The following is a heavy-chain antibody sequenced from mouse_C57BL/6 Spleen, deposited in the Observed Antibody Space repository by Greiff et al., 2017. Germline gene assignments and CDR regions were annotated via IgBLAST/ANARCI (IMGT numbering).Heavy chain of an antibody. CDR1: GYTFTSYW. Sequence: QVQLQQPGAELVMPGASVKLSCKASGYTFTSYWMHWVKQRPGQGLEWIGEIDPSDSYTNYNQKFKGKSTLTVDKSSSTAYMQLSSLTSEDSAVYYGARSNYGSSYGYFDVWGTGTTVTVSS. CDR2: IDPSDSYT. CDR3: ARSNYGSSYGYFDV. D-gene: IGHD1-1*01. J-gene: IGHJ1*03. V-gene: IGHV1-69*01.